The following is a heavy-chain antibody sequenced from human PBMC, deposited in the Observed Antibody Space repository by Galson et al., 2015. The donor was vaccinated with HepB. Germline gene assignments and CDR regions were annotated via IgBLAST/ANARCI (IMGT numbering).Heavy chain of an antibody. CDR2: ITTSSDNI. Sequence: SLRLSCAASGFTFSSYSMNWVRQAPGKGLEWVSSITTSSDNIYYADSVKGRFTVSRDNAKNSLYLQMNSLRAEDTAVYYCARCGGSGWETSYTYYGIDIWGHGTTVTGPS. CDR1: GFTFSSYS. V-gene: IGHV3-21*01. D-gene: IGHD6-19*01. J-gene: IGHJ6*02. CDR3: ARCGGSGWETSYTYYGIDI.